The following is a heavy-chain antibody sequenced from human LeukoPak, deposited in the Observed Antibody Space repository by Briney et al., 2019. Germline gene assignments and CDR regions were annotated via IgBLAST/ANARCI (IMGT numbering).Heavy chain of an antibody. D-gene: IGHD7-27*01. V-gene: IGHV3-30*02. CDR1: GFTFSSYA. Sequence: GGSLRLSCAASGFTFSSYAMHWVRQAPGKGLEWVAFIRYDGSNKYYADSVKGRFTISRDNSKNTLYLQMNSLRAEDTAVYYCAKALRPPRTGDLLYFDYWGQGTLVTVSS. CDR3: AKALRPPRTGDLLYFDY. CDR2: IRYDGSNK. J-gene: IGHJ4*02.